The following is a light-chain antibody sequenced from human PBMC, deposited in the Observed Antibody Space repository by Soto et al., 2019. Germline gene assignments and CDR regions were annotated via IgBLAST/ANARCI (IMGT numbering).Light chain of an antibody. CDR2: GAS. CDR1: QSISSSH. CDR3: QQHNNWPLT. V-gene: IGKV3-15*01. J-gene: IGKJ5*01. Sequence: EIVMTQSPATLSVSPGERATLSCRASQSISSSHLAWYQQKPGQAPRLLIYGASTRATGVPARFSGSGSGTDFTLTISSLQSEDFALYYCQQHNNWPLTFGQGTRLEIK.